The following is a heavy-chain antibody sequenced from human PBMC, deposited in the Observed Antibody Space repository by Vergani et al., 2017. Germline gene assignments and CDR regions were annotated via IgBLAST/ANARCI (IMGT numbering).Heavy chain of an antibody. CDR1: GYTFTDHY. J-gene: IGHJ6*02. CDR2: VDPEYGET. Sequence: EVQLVPSGAEVKKPGATMKISCKVSGYTFTDHYMHWVKQAPGKGLEWMGLVDPEYGETIYAEKFKGRVTIAADTSTDTAHLELSSLRSEDTAVYYCATPQTVTTGGMEVWGQGTTVIVS. CDR3: ATPQTVTTGGMEV. D-gene: IGHD4-17*01. V-gene: IGHV1-69-2*01.